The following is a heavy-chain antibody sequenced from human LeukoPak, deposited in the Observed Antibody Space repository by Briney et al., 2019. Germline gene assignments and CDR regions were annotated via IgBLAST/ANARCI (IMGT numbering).Heavy chain of an antibody. D-gene: IGHD3-10*01. CDR3: ARGGPGVFAY. Sequence: GGSLRLSCAASGFIVSGDFMSWVRQAPGKGLEWVSVIYSDGSTYYADSVKGRFTIARDNSKNTLDLQMTGLRAEDTAVYYCARGGPGVFAYWGQGTLVTVSS. V-gene: IGHV3-53*01. CDR1: GFIVSGDF. J-gene: IGHJ4*02. CDR2: IYSDGST.